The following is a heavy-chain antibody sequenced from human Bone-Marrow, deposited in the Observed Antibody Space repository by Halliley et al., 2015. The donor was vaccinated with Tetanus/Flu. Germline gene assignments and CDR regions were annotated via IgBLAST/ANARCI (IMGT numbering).Heavy chain of an antibody. CDR2: ISTPSTFT. Sequence: VSYISTPSTFTNYGDSVKGRFLFSRDNANNSLFLQMNSLRAEDTGIYYCARDGRQQLSQNWVDSWGQGTLVIVSS. D-gene: IGHD6-13*01. CDR3: ARDGRQQLSQNWVDS. J-gene: IGHJ5*01. V-gene: IGHV3-11*05.